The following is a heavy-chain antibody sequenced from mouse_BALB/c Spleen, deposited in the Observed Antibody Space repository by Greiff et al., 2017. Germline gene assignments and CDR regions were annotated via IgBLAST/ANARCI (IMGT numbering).Heavy chain of an antibody. V-gene: IGHV5-17*02. D-gene: IGHD1-1*01. Sequence: EVKLMESGGGLVQPGGSRKLSCAASGFTFSSFGMHWVRQAPEKGLEWVAYISSGSSTIYYADTVKGRFTISRDNPKNTLFLQMTSLRSEDTAMYYCARTGDGPYFDYWGQGTTLTVSS. J-gene: IGHJ2*01. CDR1: GFTFSSFG. CDR2: ISSGSSTI. CDR3: ARTGDGPYFDY.